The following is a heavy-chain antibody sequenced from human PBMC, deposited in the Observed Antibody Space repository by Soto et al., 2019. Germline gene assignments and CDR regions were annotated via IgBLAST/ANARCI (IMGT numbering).Heavy chain of an antibody. CDR2: ISGSGGST. D-gene: IGHD3-22*01. Sequence: EVQLLESGGGLVQPGGSLRLSCAASGFTFSSYAMSWVRQAPGKGLEWVSAISGSGGSTYYADSVKGRFTISRDNSKNMLYLQMNSLGAEDTAVSYCAKDLLLYYYDSSGYYLDYWGQGTLVTVSS. J-gene: IGHJ4*02. CDR1: GFTFSSYA. CDR3: AKDLLLYYYDSSGYYLDY. V-gene: IGHV3-23*01.